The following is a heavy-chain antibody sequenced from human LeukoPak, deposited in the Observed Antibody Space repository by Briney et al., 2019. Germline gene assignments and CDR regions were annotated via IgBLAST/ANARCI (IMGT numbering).Heavy chain of an antibody. CDR1: GYTFTSYG. CDR3: ARGAGYYDSSGQDPFDY. Sequence: ASVKVSCKASGYTFTSYGISWVRQAPGQGLEWMGWISAYNGNTNYAQKLQGRVTMTTDTSTGTAYMELRSLRSDDTAVYYCARGAGYYDSSGQDPFDYWGQGTLVTVSS. CDR2: ISAYNGNT. J-gene: IGHJ4*02. V-gene: IGHV1-18*01. D-gene: IGHD3-22*01.